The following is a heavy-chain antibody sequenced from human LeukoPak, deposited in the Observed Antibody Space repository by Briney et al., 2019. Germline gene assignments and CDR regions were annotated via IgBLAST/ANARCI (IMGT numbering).Heavy chain of an antibody. V-gene: IGHV4-4*07. CDR2: IDAIGST. CDR3: ARDLGDRSRAYFVFDY. CDR1: GGSINSYY. J-gene: IGHJ4*02. Sequence: NPSETLSLTCTVSGGSINSYYWSWIRQPAGKGLEWIGRIDAIGSTNYNASLKSRVSMSVDTSRNQFSLKLHSVTAADTAIYYCARDLGDRSRAYFVFDYWGQGALVTVSS. D-gene: IGHD3-16*01.